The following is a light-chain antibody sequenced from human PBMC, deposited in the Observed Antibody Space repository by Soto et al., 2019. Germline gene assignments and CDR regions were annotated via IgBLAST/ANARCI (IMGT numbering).Light chain of an antibody. CDR3: QSYDSRLSAYV. V-gene: IGLV1-40*01. Sequence: QSVLTQPPSVSGAPGQRVTISCSGSSSNIGAGFDVHWYRQLPGTAPKLLIYDNSNRPSGVPDRFSGSKSGTSASLAITRLQAEDEAEYYCQSYDSRLSAYVFGSGTKVTVL. J-gene: IGLJ1*01. CDR1: SSNIGAGFD. CDR2: DNS.